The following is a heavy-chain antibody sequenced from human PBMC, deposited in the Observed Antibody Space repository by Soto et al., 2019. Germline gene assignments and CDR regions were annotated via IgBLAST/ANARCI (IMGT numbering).Heavy chain of an antibody. CDR3: ARDTTRPGLRYFDWSPTLEYYYYGMDV. CDR1: GYTFTSYY. CDR2: INPSGGST. D-gene: IGHD3-9*01. V-gene: IGHV1-46*01. Sequence: GASVKVSCKASGYTFTSYYMHWVRQAPGQGLEWMGIINPSGGSTSYTQNFQGRVTMTRDTSTSTVYMELSSLRSEDTAVYYCARDTTRPGLRYFDWSPTLEYYYYGMDVWGQGTTVTVSS. J-gene: IGHJ6*02.